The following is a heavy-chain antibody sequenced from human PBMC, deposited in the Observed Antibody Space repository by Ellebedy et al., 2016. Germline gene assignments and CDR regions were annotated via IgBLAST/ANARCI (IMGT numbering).Heavy chain of an antibody. J-gene: IGHJ5*02. CDR1: GGSISSGCYY. D-gene: IGHD6-13*01. CDR2: IYTSGST. Sequence: SETLSLXCIVSGGSISSGCYYWIWLRQPAGKGLEWIGRIYTSGSTNYNPSLKSRVTMSVDTSKNQFTLKLSSVTAADTAVYYCAREGIATNWFDPWGQGTLVTVSS. CDR3: AREGIATNWFDP. V-gene: IGHV4-61*02.